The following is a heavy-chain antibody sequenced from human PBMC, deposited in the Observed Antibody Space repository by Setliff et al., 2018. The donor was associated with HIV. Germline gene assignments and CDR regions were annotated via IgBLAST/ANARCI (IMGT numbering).Heavy chain of an antibody. CDR2: IFSDGTT. J-gene: IGHJ4*02. Sequence: GGSLRLSCAASGFTVSRNYMSWVRQAPGKGLEWVSVIFSDGTTGYAYSVKGRFTISRDNSQNTLFLQMDNLRPEDTAVYYCATRGRAYYLDTSGYFDSWVQGALVTVSS. D-gene: IGHD3-22*01. V-gene: IGHV3-66*02. CDR3: ATRGRAYYLDTSGYFDS. CDR1: GFTVSRNY.